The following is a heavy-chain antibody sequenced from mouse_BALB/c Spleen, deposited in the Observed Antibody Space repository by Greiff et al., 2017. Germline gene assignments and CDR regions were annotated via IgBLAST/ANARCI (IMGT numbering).Heavy chain of an antibody. J-gene: IGHJ4*01. Sequence: EVQLQQSGAELVKPGASVKLSCTASGFNIKDTYMHWVKQRPEQGLEWIGRIDPANGNTKYDPKFQGKATITADTSSNTAYLQLSSLTSEDTAVYYGARGYYGSSYYAMDDWGQGTSVTVSS. CDR1: GFNIKDTY. CDR2: IDPANGNT. CDR3: ARGYYGSSYYAMDD. D-gene: IGHD1-1*01. V-gene: IGHV14-3*02.